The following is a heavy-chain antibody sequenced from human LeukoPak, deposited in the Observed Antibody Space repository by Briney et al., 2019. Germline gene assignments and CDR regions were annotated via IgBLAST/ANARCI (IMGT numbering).Heavy chain of an antibody. D-gene: IGHD4-23*01. Sequence: PGGSLRLCCAASGFIFNNYWMQWVRQAPEKGLVWVARIQNDGSSPDYADSVKGRFTISTDNAKNTLYLQMNSLRVEDTAVYYCARAGDLGGHWGQGTLVIVSS. CDR3: ARAGDLGGH. CDR2: IQNDGSSP. CDR1: GFIFNNYW. J-gene: IGHJ4*02. V-gene: IGHV3-74*01.